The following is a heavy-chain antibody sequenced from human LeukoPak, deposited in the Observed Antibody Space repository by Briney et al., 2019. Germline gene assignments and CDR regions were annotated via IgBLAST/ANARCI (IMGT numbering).Heavy chain of an antibody. V-gene: IGHV1-46*01. CDR1: GYTFTIYY. Sequence: ASVNVSCKASGYTFTIYYMHCVRQAPRRGLEWMGIINPIGGATSYAQKFQGRVTMTRDTSTSTVYMELSSLRSEDTAVYYCAREFCSSTSCRREPGYWGQGTLVTVSS. D-gene: IGHD2-2*01. CDR3: AREFCSSTSCRREPGY. J-gene: IGHJ4*02. CDR2: INPIGGAT.